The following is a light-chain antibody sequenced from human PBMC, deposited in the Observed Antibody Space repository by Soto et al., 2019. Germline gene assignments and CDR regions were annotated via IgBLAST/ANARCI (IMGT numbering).Light chain of an antibody. CDR1: SSNIGSNV. CDR2: SNN. CDR3: ATWDDSLNGYV. V-gene: IGLV1-44*01. Sequence: VLTHPPSASGTPGQRVTISCSGSSSNIGSNVVNWFQQLPGTAPKLRIYSNNQRPSGVPDRFSGSKSGTSASLAISGLQSEDEADYYCATWDDSLNGYVFGTGTKVTVL. J-gene: IGLJ1*01.